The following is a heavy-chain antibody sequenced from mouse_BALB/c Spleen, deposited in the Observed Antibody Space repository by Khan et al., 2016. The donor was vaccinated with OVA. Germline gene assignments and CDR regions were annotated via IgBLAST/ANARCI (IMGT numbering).Heavy chain of an antibody. CDR1: GYTFTSYT. CDR2: INPSNNYT. D-gene: IGHD2-14*01. CDR3: VREGAYYRADGWFAY. J-gene: IGHJ3*01. Sequence: QVRLQQSGAELARPGASVKMSCKASGYTFTSYTIHWVRQRPGQALEWIGHINPSNNYTNYNQNFKDKATLIVDKSSSTAYMQLSSLTSEDSEVYYCVREGAYYRADGWFAYWGQGTLVTVSA. V-gene: IGHV1-4*01.